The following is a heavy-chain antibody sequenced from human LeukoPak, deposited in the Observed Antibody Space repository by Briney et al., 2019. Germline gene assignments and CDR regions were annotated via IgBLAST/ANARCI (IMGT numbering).Heavy chain of an antibody. CDR1: GGSFSGYY. CDR3: ARIKSKVYYYYYMDV. V-gene: IGHV4-34*01. Sequence: SETLFLTCAVYGGSFSGYYWSWIRQPPGKGLEWIGEINHSGSTDYNPSLKSRVTISVDTSKNQFSLKLSSVTAADTAVYYCARIKSKVYYYYYMDVWGKGTTVTVSS. CDR2: INHSGST. J-gene: IGHJ6*03.